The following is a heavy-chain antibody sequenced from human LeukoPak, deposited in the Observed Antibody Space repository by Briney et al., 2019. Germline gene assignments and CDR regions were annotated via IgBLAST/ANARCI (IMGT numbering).Heavy chain of an antibody. J-gene: IGHJ4*02. CDR3: ARGRVRGVISY. CDR1: GGSISSYY. Sequence: SETLSLTCTVSGGSISSYYWSWIRQPPGEGLEWIGEINHSGSTNYNPSLKSRVTISVDTSKNQFSLKLSSVTAADTAVYYCARGRVRGVISYWGQGTLVTVSS. CDR2: INHSGST. V-gene: IGHV4-34*01. D-gene: IGHD3-10*01.